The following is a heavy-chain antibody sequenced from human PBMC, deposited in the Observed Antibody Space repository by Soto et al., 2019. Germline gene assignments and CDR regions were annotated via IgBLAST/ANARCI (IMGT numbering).Heavy chain of an antibody. CDR3: ASSTVTTTLYYYYYGMDV. J-gene: IGHJ6*02. D-gene: IGHD4-17*01. V-gene: IGHV5-51*01. CDR2: IYPGDSDT. CDR1: GYSFTNYW. Sequence: PGESLKISCKGSGYSFTNYWIGWVRQMPGRGLEWMGIIYPGDSDTRYSPSFQGQVTISADKSISTAYLQWSSLKASDTAMYYCASSTVTTTLYYYYYGMDVWGQGTTVTV.